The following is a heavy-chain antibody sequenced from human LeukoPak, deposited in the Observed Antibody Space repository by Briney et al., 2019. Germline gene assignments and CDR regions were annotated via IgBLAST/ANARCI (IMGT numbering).Heavy chain of an antibody. J-gene: IGHJ4*02. CDR3: ARLDSFGYGDLLLFDI. CDR1: GYTFTSYG. D-gene: IGHD4-17*01. V-gene: IGHV1-18*01. CDR2: ISAYNGNT. Sequence: GASVKVSCKASGYTFTSYGISWVRQPPGQGLEWMGWISAYNGNTNYAQKLQGRVTMTTDTSTSTAYMELRSLRSDDTAVYYCARLDSFGYGDLLLFDIWGQGTLVTVSS.